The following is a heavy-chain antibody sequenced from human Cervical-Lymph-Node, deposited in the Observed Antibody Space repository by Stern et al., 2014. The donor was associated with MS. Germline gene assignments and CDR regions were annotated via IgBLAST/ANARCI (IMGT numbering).Heavy chain of an antibody. CDR3: ARVRDDSSGPDY. V-gene: IGHV3-48*02. CDR2: ISSSSSTT. CDR1: GFTFSSYS. D-gene: IGHD3-22*01. Sequence: VQLVESGGGLVQPGGSLRLSCAASGFTFSSYSMNWVRQAPGKGLEWVSYISSSSSTTYYADSVKGRFTISRDNAKNSLYLQMNSLRDEDTAVYYCARVRDDSSGPDYWGQGTLVTVSS. J-gene: IGHJ4*02.